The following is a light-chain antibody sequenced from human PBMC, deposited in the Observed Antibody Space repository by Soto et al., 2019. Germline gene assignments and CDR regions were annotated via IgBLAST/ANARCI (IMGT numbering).Light chain of an antibody. J-gene: IGKJ1*01. CDR2: GAY. CDR1: QSITSSN. Sequence: EIVLTLFLGSPSFSRGERATLSCRASQSITSSNLAWYQQEPGQAPRLIIYGAYNRATGITDRFSGSGYGTDFTLTISRLEPEDFAVYFCQHYGNSLPWTFGQGTKVDIK. CDR3: QHYGNSLPWT. V-gene: IGKV3-20*01.